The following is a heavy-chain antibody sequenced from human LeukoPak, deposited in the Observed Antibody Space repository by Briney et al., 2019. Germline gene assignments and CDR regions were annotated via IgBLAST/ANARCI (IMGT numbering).Heavy chain of an antibody. V-gene: IGHV3-74*01. D-gene: IGHD3-10*01. CDR3: AKGVPLDFDY. CDR2: INSDGTST. CDR1: GFTVSNFW. J-gene: IGHJ4*02. Sequence: GGSLRLSCAASGFTVSNFWMHWVRQAPGQGLVWVSRINSDGTSTNYADSVKGRLTISRDNTKNTLYLQMNSLTVEDTAVYYCAKGVPLDFDYWGQGTLVTVSS.